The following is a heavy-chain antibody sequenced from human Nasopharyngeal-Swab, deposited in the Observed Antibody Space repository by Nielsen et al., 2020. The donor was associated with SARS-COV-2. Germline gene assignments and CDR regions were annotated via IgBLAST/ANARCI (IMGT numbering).Heavy chain of an antibody. V-gene: IGHV1-8*01. CDR2: MNPNSGNT. D-gene: IGHD4-17*01. Sequence: ASVNLCKASGYTFTSYDINWVRQATGQGLEWMGWMNPNSGNTGYAQKFQGRVTMTRNTSISTAHMELSSLRSEDTAVYYCARGREAVTTYYYYYGMDVWGQGTTVTVSS. CDR1: GYTFTSYD. J-gene: IGHJ6*02. CDR3: ARGREAVTTYYYYYGMDV.